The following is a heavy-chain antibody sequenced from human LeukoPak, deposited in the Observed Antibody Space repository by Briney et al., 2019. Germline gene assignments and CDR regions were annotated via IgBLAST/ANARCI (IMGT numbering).Heavy chain of an antibody. CDR1: GFTFSSYE. D-gene: IGHD6-13*01. V-gene: IGHV3-48*03. Sequence: GGSLRLSCAASGFTFSSYEMNWVRQAPGKGLEWVSYISSSGSTIYYADSVKGRFTISRDNAKNSLYLQMNSLRAEDTAVYYCASLAAAGNDHWGQGTLVTVSS. J-gene: IGHJ4*02. CDR2: ISSSGSTI. CDR3: ASLAAAGNDH.